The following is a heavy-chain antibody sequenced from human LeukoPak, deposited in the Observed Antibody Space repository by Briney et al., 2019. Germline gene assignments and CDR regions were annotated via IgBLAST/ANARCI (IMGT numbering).Heavy chain of an antibody. CDR3: SRSGKSYKGGGDPCDI. D-gene: IGHD1-1*01. V-gene: IGHV4-34*01. J-gene: IGHJ3*02. Sequence: PSETLSLTCAVSGVSFSGYYRSWIRQPPGKGLEWIGYINHSGSTKYNPSLMRRRTIFVDTYNNQFSLKLSYVTAADKAVYYYSRSGKSYKGGGDPCDIWGQRTMVTVS. CDR2: INHSGST. CDR1: GVSFSGYY.